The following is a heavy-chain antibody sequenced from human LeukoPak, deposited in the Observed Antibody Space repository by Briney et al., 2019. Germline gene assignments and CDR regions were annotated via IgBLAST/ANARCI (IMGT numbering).Heavy chain of an antibody. D-gene: IGHD1-14*01. Sequence: PGGSLRLSCAASGFSFSSYAMHWVRQAPGKGLEWVAVMSYDGSNKYYADSVKGRFTISRDNSKNTLYLQMNSLRAEDTAVYYCVGETAYSFDCWGQGTLVTVSS. CDR3: VGETAYSFDC. CDR2: MSYDGSNK. CDR1: GFSFSSYA. V-gene: IGHV3-30-3*01. J-gene: IGHJ4*02.